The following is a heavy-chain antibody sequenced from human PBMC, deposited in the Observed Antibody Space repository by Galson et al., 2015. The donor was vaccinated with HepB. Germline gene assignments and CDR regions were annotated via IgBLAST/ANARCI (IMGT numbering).Heavy chain of an antibody. Sequence: SVKVSCKASGYTFSNYAISWLRQAPGQGLEWMGWINTITGNPTYAQVFTGRFVFSLDTSVSTAYLQISRLKAEDTAVYYCARDYYDGSSDYWGQGTLVTVSS. J-gene: IGHJ4*02. CDR3: ARDYYDGSSDY. CDR2: INTITGNP. V-gene: IGHV7-4-1*02. D-gene: IGHD3-22*01. CDR1: GYTFSNYA.